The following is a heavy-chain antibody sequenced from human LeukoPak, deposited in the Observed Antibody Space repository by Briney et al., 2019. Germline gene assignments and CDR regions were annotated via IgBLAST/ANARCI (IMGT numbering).Heavy chain of an antibody. CDR1: GGSFSDHY. CDR2: IYYSGKT. Sequence: SETLSLTCAVSGGSFSDHYWSWIRQPPGQGLEWIGSIYYSGKTYYNPSLKSRVTISVDTSKNQFSLRLTSVTAADTAVYYCATEGGYGSGGLDYWGQGTLVTVSS. J-gene: IGHJ4*02. V-gene: IGHV4-34*01. CDR3: ATEGGYGSGGLDY. D-gene: IGHD3-10*01.